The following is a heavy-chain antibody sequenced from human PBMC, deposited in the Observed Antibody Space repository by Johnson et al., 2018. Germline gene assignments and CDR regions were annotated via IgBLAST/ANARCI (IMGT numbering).Heavy chain of an antibody. CDR3: AKDSGDCSGGSCYPYYYYYYMAV. D-gene: IGHD2-15*01. J-gene: IGHJ6*03. CDR2: ISYDGSNK. CDR1: GFTFSSYG. Sequence: QVQLVESGGGVVQPGRSLRLSCAASGFTFSSYGMHWVRQAPGKGLEWVAVISYDGSNKYYADSVKGRFTISRDNSKNTLYLQMNSRRAEDTAVYYCAKDSGDCSGGSCYPYYYYYYMAVWGKGTTVTFSS. V-gene: IGHV3-30*18.